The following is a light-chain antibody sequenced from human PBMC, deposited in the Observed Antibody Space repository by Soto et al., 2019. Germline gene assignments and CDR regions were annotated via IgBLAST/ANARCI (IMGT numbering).Light chain of an antibody. CDR3: QQYESYPLP. CDR1: QSIRSE. Sequence: DIQMTQSPSTLSASVGDRVTITCRASQSIRSELAGYQQKPGKAPKLLIYKASSLESGVPSRFSGSGSGTEFTLTVSSLQPDDFATYYCQQYESYPLPFGGGTKVDIK. V-gene: IGKV1-5*03. CDR2: KAS. J-gene: IGKJ4*01.